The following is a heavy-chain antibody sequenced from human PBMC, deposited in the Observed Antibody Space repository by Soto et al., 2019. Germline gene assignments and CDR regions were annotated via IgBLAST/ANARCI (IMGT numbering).Heavy chain of an antibody. J-gene: IGHJ5*02. CDR3: IREVDCSSVSCPNNWFDP. CDR1: GFTFSNAW. V-gene: IGHV3-15*01. D-gene: IGHD2-2*01. Sequence: GGSLRLSCAASGFTFSNAWMSWVRQGPGKGLEWLGRIRSKTDGGTTDYAAPVKGRFTISRDDSKNTLFLQMNSLKTEDTAVYYCIREVDCSSVSCPNNWFDPWGQGTLVTVSS. CDR2: IRSKTDGGTT.